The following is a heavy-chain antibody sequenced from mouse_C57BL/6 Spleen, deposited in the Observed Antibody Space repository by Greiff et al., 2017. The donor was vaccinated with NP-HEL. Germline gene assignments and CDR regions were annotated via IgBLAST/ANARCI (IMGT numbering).Heavy chain of an antibody. V-gene: IGHV1-22*01. CDR3: ASTEVYGSSHYFDY. CDR2: INPNNGGT. CDR1: GYTFTDYN. J-gene: IGHJ2*01. D-gene: IGHD1-1*01. Sequence: VQLQQSGPELVKPGASVKMSCKASGYTFTDYNMHWVKQSHGKSLEWIGYINPNNGGTNYNQKFKGKATLTVNKSSSTAYMELRSLTSEDSAVYYCASTEVYGSSHYFDYWGQGTTLTVSS.